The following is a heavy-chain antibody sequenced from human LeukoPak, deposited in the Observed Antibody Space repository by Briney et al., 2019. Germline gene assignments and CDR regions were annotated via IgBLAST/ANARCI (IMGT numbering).Heavy chain of an antibody. Sequence: PGGSLRLSCAASGFTFSTYTMNWVRQAPGKGLEWVSSISSRSSYIYYADSVKGRLTISRDNAKNSLYLQMNSLRAEDTAVYYCAREGFSRGYYQYYYMDVWGKGTTVTVSS. CDR3: AREGFSRGYYQYYYMDV. D-gene: IGHD6-13*01. CDR1: GFTFSTYT. CDR2: ISSRSSYI. V-gene: IGHV3-21*01. J-gene: IGHJ6*03.